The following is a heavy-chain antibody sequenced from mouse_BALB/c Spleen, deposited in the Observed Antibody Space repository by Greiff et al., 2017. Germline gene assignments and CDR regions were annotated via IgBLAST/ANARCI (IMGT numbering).Heavy chain of an antibody. CDR1: GYTFTSYW. V-gene: IGHV1-87*01. D-gene: IGHD2-13*01. CDR2: IYPGDGDT. J-gene: IGHJ3*01. CDR3: ARGDGEGFAY. Sequence: VKLQESGAELARPGASVKLSCKASGYTFTSYWMQWVKQRPGQGLEWIGAIYPGDGDTRYTQKFKGKATLTADKSSSTAYMQLSSLASEDSAVYYCARGDGEGFAYWGQGTLVTVSA.